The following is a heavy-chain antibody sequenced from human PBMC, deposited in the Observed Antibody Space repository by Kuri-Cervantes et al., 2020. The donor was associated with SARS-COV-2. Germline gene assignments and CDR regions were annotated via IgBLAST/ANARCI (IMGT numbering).Heavy chain of an antibody. Sequence: SVKVSCKASGGTFSSYAISWVRQAPGQGLEWMGGIIPIFGTANYAQKFQGRVTINTHESTSTVDMELSSLRSEDTAVYYCATTPPNYYYYMDVWGKGTTVTVSS. V-gene: IGHV1-69*05. CDR2: IIPIFGTA. CDR1: GGTFSSYA. D-gene: IGHD1/OR15-1a*01. J-gene: IGHJ6*03. CDR3: ATTPPNYYYYMDV.